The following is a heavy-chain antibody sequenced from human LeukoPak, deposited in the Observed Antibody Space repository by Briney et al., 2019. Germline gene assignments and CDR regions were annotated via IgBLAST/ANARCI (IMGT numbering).Heavy chain of an antibody. CDR1: GFTFSSYW. CDR3: VSFYETY. CDR2: INSDGSWT. D-gene: IGHD2-2*01. Sequence: GGSLRLSCAASGFTFSSYWMSWVRQAPGKGLVWVSHINSDGSWTSYADSVKGRFTISKDNAKNTVYLQMNNLRAEDTAVYYCVSFYETYWGRGTLVTVSS. J-gene: IGHJ4*02. V-gene: IGHV3-74*01.